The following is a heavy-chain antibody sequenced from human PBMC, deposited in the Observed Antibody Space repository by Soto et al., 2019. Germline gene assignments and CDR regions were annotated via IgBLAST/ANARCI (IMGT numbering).Heavy chain of an antibody. Sequence: PSETLSLTCAVSGGSISSGGYSWSWIRQPPGKGLEWIGYIYHSGSTYYNPSLKSRVTISVDRSKNQFSLKLSSVTAADTAVYYCARVLGQRDPDGGNYGMDVWGQGTTVTVS. CDR3: ARVLGQRDPDGGNYGMDV. CDR2: IYHSGST. D-gene: IGHD3-16*01. J-gene: IGHJ6*02. CDR1: GGSISSGGYS. V-gene: IGHV4-30-2*01.